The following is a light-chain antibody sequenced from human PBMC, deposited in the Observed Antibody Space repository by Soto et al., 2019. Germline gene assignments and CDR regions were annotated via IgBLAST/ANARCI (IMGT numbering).Light chain of an antibody. J-gene: IGKJ2*02. CDR2: GAS. CDR3: HQNYDLPWT. Sequence: EIALTQSPASLSLSPGESVTLSCRTSQTISGNYLSWYQRRPGQAPRLLIFGASIRATDIPARFSGSGSGRDFTLAITSLEPEDFAAYYCHQNYDLPWTFCQWTKLEMK. CDR1: QTISGNY. V-gene: IGKV3D-7*01.